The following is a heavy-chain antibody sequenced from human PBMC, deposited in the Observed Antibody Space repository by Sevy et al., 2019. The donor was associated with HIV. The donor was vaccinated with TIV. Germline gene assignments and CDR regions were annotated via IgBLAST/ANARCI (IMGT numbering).Heavy chain of an antibody. J-gene: IGHJ5*02. CDR1: GFTFSSYG. CDR2: IWYDGSNK. V-gene: IGHV3-33*01. Sequence: GGSLRLSCAASGFTFSSYGMHWVRQAPGKGLEWVAVIWYDGSNKYYADSVKGRFTISRDNSKNTLYLQMNSQRAEDTAVYYCAREQRDCSGGSCYGGWFDPWGQGTLVTVSS. D-gene: IGHD2-15*01. CDR3: AREQRDCSGGSCYGGWFDP.